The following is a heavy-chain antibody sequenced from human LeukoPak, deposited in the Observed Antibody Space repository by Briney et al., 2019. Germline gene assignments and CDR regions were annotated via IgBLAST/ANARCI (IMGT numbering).Heavy chain of an antibody. Sequence: GGSLRLYCAASGFTFSSYAMHWVRQAPGKGLEYVSAISSNGGSTYYANSVKGRFTISRDNSKNTLYLQMGSLRAEDMAVYYCARVRAGIVNRGYYFDYWGQGTLVTVSS. J-gene: IGHJ4*02. D-gene: IGHD6-19*01. CDR1: GFTFSSYA. V-gene: IGHV3-64*01. CDR3: ARVRAGIVNRGYYFDY. CDR2: ISSNGGST.